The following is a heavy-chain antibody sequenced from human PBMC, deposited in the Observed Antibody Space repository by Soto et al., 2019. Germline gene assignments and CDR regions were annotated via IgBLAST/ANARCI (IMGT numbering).Heavy chain of an antibody. V-gene: IGHV4-39*01. Sequence: PSETLSLTCTVSGGSISSSSYYWGWIRQPPGKGLEWIGSIYYSGSTYYNPSLKSRVTISVDTSKNQFSLKLSSVTAADTAVYYCATLPLSPGGNTYYYMDVWGKGTTVTVSS. CDR1: GGSISSSSYY. D-gene: IGHD2-15*01. CDR3: ATLPLSPGGNTYYYMDV. CDR2: IYYSGST. J-gene: IGHJ6*03.